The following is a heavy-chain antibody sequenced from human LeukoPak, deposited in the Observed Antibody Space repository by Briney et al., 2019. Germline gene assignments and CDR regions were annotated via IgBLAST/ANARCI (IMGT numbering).Heavy chain of an antibody. D-gene: IGHD4-17*01. CDR3: ARLAVSHDYGDPRGDY. V-gene: IGHV4-39*01. CDR1: GGSISSSSYY. J-gene: IGHJ4*02. CDR2: IYYSGST. Sequence: SETLSLTCTVSGGSISSSSYYWGWIRQPPGKGLEWIGSIYYSGSTYYNPSLKSRVTISVDTSKNQFSLKLSSVTAADTAVYYCARLAVSHDYGDPRGDYWGQGTLVTVSS.